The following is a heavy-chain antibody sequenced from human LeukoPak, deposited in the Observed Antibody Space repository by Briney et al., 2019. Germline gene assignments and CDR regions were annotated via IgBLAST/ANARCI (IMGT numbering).Heavy chain of an antibody. CDR3: ASLPTVYSRGYLAL. CDR1: GGSISSSSYY. Sequence: SETLSLTCTVSGGSISSSSYYWGWIRQPPGKGLEWIGSIYYSGSTYYNPSLKSRVTISVDMSKNQFSLKLSSVTAADTAVYYCASLPTVYSRGYLALWGQGTLVTVSS. CDR2: IYYSGST. D-gene: IGHD3-22*01. J-gene: IGHJ4*02. V-gene: IGHV4-39*07.